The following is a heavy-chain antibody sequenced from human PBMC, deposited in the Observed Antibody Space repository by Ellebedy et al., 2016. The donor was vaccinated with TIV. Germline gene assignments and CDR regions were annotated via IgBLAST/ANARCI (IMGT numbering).Heavy chain of an antibody. CDR2: VSHSGSP. CDR1: GGFVNNSRHY. D-gene: IGHD3-9*01. Sequence: MPSETLSLTCDVSGGFVNNSRHYWAWIRQPPGKGLEWFGSVSHSGSPYYNPSFKSRVTLSADTSKNQFSLNLRTVTAADTAVYYCARIDSWQPIDDWGQGILVTVSS. J-gene: IGHJ4*02. V-gene: IGHV4-39*01. CDR3: ARIDSWQPIDD.